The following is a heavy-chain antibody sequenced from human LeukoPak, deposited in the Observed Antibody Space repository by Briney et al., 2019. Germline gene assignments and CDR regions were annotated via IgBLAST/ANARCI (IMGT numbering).Heavy chain of an antibody. V-gene: IGHV4-59*08. CDR2: IYYSGST. J-gene: IGHJ5*01. Sequence: KPSETLFLTCSVSGGSMSDYYWSWIRQPPGKGLEWIGYIYYSGSTNYNPSLKSRLTISVDTSKNQFSLKLSSVTAADTAVYYCARLLPSGSHDSWGQGTLVTVSS. CDR3: ARLLPSGSHDS. CDR1: GGSMSDYY. D-gene: IGHD3-10*01.